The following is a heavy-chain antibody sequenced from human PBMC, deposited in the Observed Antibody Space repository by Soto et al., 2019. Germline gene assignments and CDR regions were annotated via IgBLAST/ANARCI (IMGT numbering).Heavy chain of an antibody. D-gene: IGHD5-18*01. CDR3: APSYVDTDLFYFDY. CDR2: IYWDYDK. J-gene: IGHJ4*02. V-gene: IGHV2-5*02. CDR1: GFSLSTSGLG. Sequence: QITLKESGPTLVKPTQTLTLTCTFSGFSLSTSGLGVGWFRQPPGKALEWLALIYWDYDKRYSPSLKSRLTITKDTSKHQVGLTMTNIDPVDTATYSCAPSYVDTDLFYFDYRGQGTLVTVSS.